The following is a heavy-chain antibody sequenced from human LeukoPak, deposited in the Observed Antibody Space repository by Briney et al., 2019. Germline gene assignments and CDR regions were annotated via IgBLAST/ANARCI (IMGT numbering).Heavy chain of an antibody. CDR3: AYSSSLNWLDP. V-gene: IGHV4-34*01. J-gene: IGHJ5*02. Sequence: PSETMSLTCAVYGGSFSGYYWSWIRQPPGKGLEWIGEINHSGSTNYNPSLKSRVIISVDTSKNQFSLKLSSVTAADTAVYYCAYSSSLNWLDPWGQGTLVTVSS. D-gene: IGHD6-6*01. CDR1: GGSFSGYY. CDR2: INHSGST.